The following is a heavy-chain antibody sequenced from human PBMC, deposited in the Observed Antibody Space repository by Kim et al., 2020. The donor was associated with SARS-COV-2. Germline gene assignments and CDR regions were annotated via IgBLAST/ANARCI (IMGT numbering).Heavy chain of an antibody. Sequence: NHNPALKLRVTISIDKSKNQFSLKLSSVTAADTAVYYCARTVTSAAAGDYWGQGTLVTVSS. J-gene: IGHJ4*02. CDR3: ARTVTSAAAGDY. V-gene: IGHV4-4*02. D-gene: IGHD6-13*01.